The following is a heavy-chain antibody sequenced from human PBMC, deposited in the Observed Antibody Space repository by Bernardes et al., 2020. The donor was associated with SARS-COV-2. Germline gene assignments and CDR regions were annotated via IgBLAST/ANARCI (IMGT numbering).Heavy chain of an antibody. CDR1: GFTFNNYA. J-gene: IGHJ4*02. CDR3: AKFIDTGGYDSFDY. D-gene: IGHD3-22*01. V-gene: IGHV3-23*01. CDR2: IPRSAIRT. Sequence: GGSLRLSCAAAGFTFNNYALSWVRQAPGKGLEWVSAIPRSAIRTFYADSVKGRFTISRDNFKNTLYLQLNRLRAEDTAVYYCAKFIDTGGYDSFDYWGQGTLVTVSS.